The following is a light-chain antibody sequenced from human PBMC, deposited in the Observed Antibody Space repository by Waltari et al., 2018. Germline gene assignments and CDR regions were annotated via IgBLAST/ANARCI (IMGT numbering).Light chain of an antibody. J-gene: IGLJ2*01. V-gene: IGLV2-23*02. CDR3: SSYSAFRIVV. Sequence: QPALTQPASVSGSPGQSLTISCPGTRRNIGAYDLVAWYHQGPGEVPKLIIYDVKYRPSGVSGRFSGSKSGNTASLIISDLQAEDEGDYYCSSYSAFRIVVFGGGTRVTVL. CDR1: RRNIGAYDL. CDR2: DVK.